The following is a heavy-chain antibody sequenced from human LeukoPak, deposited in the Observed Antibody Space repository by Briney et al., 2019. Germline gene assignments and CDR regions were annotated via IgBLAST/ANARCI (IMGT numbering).Heavy chain of an antibody. Sequence: ASVKVSCKVSGYTLTELSMHWVRQAPGKGLEWMGGFDPEDGETIYAQKFQGRVTMTEDTSTDTAYMELSRLRSDDTAVYYCARGYYDSSGYYYADSDYWGQGTLVTVSS. CDR2: FDPEDGET. V-gene: IGHV1-24*01. D-gene: IGHD3-22*01. CDR3: ARGYYDSSGYYYADSDY. CDR1: GYTLTELS. J-gene: IGHJ4*02.